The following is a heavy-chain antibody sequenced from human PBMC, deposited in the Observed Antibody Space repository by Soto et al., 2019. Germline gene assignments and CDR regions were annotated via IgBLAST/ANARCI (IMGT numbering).Heavy chain of an antibody. J-gene: IGHJ5*02. CDR2: VYYTGFT. V-gene: IGHV4-39*01. Sequence: PSETLSLTCTVSGDSISSSYYWGWVRQPPGKGLECIGAVYYTGFTYYNPSLKGRLTISLDTSKNQFSLRLSSVTAADTAIYYCARLPVVVIALGYFDPWGPGTLVTSPQ. CDR3: ARLPVVVIALGYFDP. D-gene: IGHD2-21*01. CDR1: GDSISSSYY.